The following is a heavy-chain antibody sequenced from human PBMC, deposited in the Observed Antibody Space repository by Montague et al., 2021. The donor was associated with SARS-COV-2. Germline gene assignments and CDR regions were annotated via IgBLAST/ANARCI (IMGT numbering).Heavy chain of an antibody. Sequence: SETLSLTCTVSGGSISSSSYYWGWIRQPPGKGLEWVGSIYYSGSTYYXPSLKSRVTISVDTSKNQFSLKLSSVTVADTAVYYCASLPRITIFGVVIHFDYWGQGTLVTVSS. D-gene: IGHD3-3*01. J-gene: IGHJ4*02. V-gene: IGHV4-39*01. CDR1: GGSISSSSYY. CDR3: ASLPRITIFGVVIHFDY. CDR2: IYYSGST.